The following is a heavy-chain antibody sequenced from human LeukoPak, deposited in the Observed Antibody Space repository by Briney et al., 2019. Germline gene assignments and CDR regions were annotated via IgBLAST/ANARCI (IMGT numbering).Heavy chain of an antibody. J-gene: IGHJ4*02. Sequence: SETLSLTCTVSGGSISRHYWSWIRQPPGKGLEWIGYIYYSGSTNYNPSLKSRVTISVDTSKNQFSLKLSSVTAADTAVYYCARHEFCGDECYYFDYWGQGTLVTVSS. D-gene: IGHD2-21*01. CDR3: ARHEFCGDECYYFDY. CDR1: GGSISRHY. CDR2: IYYSGST. V-gene: IGHV4-59*08.